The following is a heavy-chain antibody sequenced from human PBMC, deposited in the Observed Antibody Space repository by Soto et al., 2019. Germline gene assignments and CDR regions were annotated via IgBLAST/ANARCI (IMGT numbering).Heavy chain of an antibody. V-gene: IGHV1-18*01. CDR3: ARERYSSSWYSPTDY. D-gene: IGHD6-13*01. CDR1: GYTFTSYG. Sequence: ASVKVSCKASGYTFTSYGISWVRQAPGQGLEWMGWISAYNGNTNYAQKLQGRVTMTTDTSTSTAYMELRSLRSDDTAVYYCARERYSSSWYSPTDYWGQGTLVTAAS. CDR2: ISAYNGNT. J-gene: IGHJ4*02.